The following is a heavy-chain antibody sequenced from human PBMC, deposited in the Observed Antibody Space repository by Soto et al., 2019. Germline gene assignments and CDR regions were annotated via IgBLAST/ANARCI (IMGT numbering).Heavy chain of an antibody. CDR2: IYYTGST. Sequence: SETLSLTCTVSGGSINMFHWSWIRQPPGKGLEWIGYIYYTGSTNYNPSLKGRVTISVDRSKNQFSLRLSSVTAADTAVYYCARGLRLDYWGQGTLVTVSS. CDR3: ARGLRLDY. CDR1: GGSINMFH. D-gene: IGHD5-12*01. V-gene: IGHV4-59*01. J-gene: IGHJ4*02.